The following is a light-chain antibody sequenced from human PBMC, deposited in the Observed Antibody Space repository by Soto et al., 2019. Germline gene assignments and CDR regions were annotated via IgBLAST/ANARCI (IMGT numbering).Light chain of an antibody. V-gene: IGKV3-15*01. CDR2: GAS. CDR3: QQYNTWPPIT. J-gene: IGKJ5*01. CDR1: ESVSDNY. Sequence: IVLTQSPGSLSLSPGERSTLSCRTSESVSDNYLAWYQQKPGQAPRLLIYGASSRASGIPARFSGSGSWTEFTLTISSLQSEDFAVYYCQQYNTWPPITFGQGTRLEIK.